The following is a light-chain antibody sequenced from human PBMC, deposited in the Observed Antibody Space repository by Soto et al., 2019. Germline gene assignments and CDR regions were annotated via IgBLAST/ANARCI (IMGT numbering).Light chain of an antibody. V-gene: IGLV2-14*01. Sequence: QSALTQPASVSGSPGQSITISCTGASSDVGLYDFVYWYQQHPGKAPKLLIYEVTYRPSGVSSRFSGSKSGNTASLTISGLQAEDEADYYCNSYTRFSTYVFGTGTKLTVL. J-gene: IGLJ1*01. CDR1: SSDVGLYDF. CDR2: EVT. CDR3: NSYTRFSTYV.